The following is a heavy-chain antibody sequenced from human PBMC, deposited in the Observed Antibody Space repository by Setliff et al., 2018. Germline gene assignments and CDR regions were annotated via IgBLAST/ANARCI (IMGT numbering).Heavy chain of an antibody. CDR1: GYTFTNYG. D-gene: IGHD3-9*01. CDR2: ISGYNGKT. Sequence: GASVKVSCKASGYTFTNYGVSWVRQAPGQGLEWMGWISGYNGKTNYAQKVRGRVSMTTHTSTSTAYMELRSLRSDDTAVYYCARHGDASFYYDILTGHSPPYYFDYWGQGTLVTVSS. V-gene: IGHV1-18*01. CDR3: ARHGDASFYYDILTGHSPPYYFDY. J-gene: IGHJ4*02.